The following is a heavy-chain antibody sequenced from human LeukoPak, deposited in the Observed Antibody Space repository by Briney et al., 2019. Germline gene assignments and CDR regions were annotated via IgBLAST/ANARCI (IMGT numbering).Heavy chain of an antibody. J-gene: IGHJ4*02. Sequence: SVKVSCKASGGTFSSYAISWVRQAPGQGLEWMGRIIPILGIANYAQKFQGRVTITADKSTSTAYMELSSLRSEDTAVYYCARTGYYDSSGYYIDYWGQGTLVTVSS. D-gene: IGHD3-22*01. V-gene: IGHV1-69*04. CDR2: IIPILGIA. CDR3: ARTGYYDSSGYYIDY. CDR1: GGTFSSYA.